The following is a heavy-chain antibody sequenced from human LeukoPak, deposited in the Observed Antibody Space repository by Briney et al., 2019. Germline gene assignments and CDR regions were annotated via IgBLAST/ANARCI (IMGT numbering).Heavy chain of an antibody. CDR1: GYTFTGYY. J-gene: IGHJ5*02. Sequence: ASVKVSCXASGYTFTGYYMHWVRQARGQGLEWMGRINPNSGGTNYAQKFQGRVTMTRDTSISTAYMELSRLRSDDTAVYYCARFKDGWFDPWGQGTLVTVSS. CDR3: ARFKDGWFDP. CDR2: INPNSGGT. V-gene: IGHV1-2*06.